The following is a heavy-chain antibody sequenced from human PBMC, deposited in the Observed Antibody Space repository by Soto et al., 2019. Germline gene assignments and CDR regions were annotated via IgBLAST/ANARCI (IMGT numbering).Heavy chain of an antibody. V-gene: IGHV4-30-4*08. CDR3: ARGGPPWPSYGES. CDR1: GGSISGDYY. CDR2: IYYSGSS. Sequence: SENLSHTRSVSGGSISGDYYWSWIRQSPEKGLEWIGYIYYSGSSYSNPALQSRLSMSLDTSKNQFSLKLRSVTAADTAVYYCARGGPPWPSYGESWGKGALVTVS. J-gene: IGHJ1*01. D-gene: IGHD1-26*01.